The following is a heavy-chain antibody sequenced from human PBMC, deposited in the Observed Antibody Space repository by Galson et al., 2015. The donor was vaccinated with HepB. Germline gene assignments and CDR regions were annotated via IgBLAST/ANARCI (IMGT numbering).Heavy chain of an antibody. CDR3: ARDWRVRGNDGSGSRWV. Sequence: SVKVSCKASGYTLSTYGVSWVRQAPGQGLEWMGRITAYNGYTKYAQKVQGRVTMTADTSTSTAYMEVRSLRSDDTAVYYCARDWRVRGNDGSGSRWVWGQGTLVTVSS. V-gene: IGHV1-18*01. CDR2: ITAYNGYT. J-gene: IGHJ4*02. CDR1: GYTLSTYG. D-gene: IGHD3-22*01.